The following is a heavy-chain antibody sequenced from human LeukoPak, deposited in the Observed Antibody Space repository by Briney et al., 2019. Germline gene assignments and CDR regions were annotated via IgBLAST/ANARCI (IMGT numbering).Heavy chain of an antibody. CDR1: GGTFSSNA. CDR2: IIPIFGTA. D-gene: IGHD3-22*01. V-gene: IGHV1-69*05. J-gene: IGHJ5*02. Sequence: ASVKVSCKASGGTFSSNAISWVRQAPGQGLEWMGGIIPIFGTANYAQKFQGRVTITTDESTTTAYMELSSLRSEDTAVYYCASQIGGYYDSSANWFDPWGQGTLVTVSS. CDR3: ASQIGGYYDSSANWFDP.